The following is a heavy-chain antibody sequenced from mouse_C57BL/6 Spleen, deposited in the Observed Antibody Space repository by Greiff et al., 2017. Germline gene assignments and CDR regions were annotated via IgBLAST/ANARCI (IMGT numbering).Heavy chain of an antibody. D-gene: IGHD1-1*01. Sequence: KLLQSGPELVKPGASVKISCKASGYSFTDYNMHWVNQTHGKSLEWIGVINTNNSTTNYNHTFKGKATLTVDQSYSTVFLQVNSLTSEDSEVYYCACYNGSSYVGDYWGQGTTVTVSA. CDR3: ACYNGSSYVGDY. J-gene: IGHJ2*01. V-gene: IGHV1-39*01. CDR1: GYSFTDYN. CDR2: INTNNSTT.